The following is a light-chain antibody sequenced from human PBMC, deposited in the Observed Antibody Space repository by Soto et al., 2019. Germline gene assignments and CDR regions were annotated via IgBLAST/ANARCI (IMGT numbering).Light chain of an antibody. CDR3: QQYANLPPT. CDR2: DAS. CDR1: QDISNY. V-gene: IGKV1-33*01. Sequence: DIQMTQSPSSLSASVGDRVTITCQASQDISNYLNWYQQKPGKDPKLLIYDASNLETGVPSRFSGSGSGTYFTFTISSLQPEDIATYYCQQYANLPPTFGGGTQVEIK. J-gene: IGKJ4*01.